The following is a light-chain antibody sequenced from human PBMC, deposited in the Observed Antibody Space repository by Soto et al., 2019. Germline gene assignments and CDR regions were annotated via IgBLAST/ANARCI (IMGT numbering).Light chain of an antibody. Sequence: QSALNQPASVSGSPGQSITISCTGTSSDVGRYNFVSWYQQHPGKAPKLMIYDVSNRPSGISNRFSGSKSGNTASLTISGLQAGDEADYYCSSYTSSTTDVFGTRTKVTVL. CDR3: SSYTSSTTDV. CDR1: SSDVGRYNF. V-gene: IGLV2-14*01. CDR2: DVS. J-gene: IGLJ1*01.